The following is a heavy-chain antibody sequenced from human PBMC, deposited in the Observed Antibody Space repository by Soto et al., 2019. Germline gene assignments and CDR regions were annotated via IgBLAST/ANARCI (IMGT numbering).Heavy chain of an antibody. CDR2: IRGGGTYA. J-gene: IGHJ1*01. D-gene: IGHD6-19*01. CDR1: GFTFSDYY. Sequence: GGSLRLSCAASGFTFSDYYMIWIRQAPGKGLEWVSFIRGGGTYAYYADSVKGRFTISRDNAKNTLYLQMSSLRGEDTAVYYCAKGVPGIAVAGTGYFQHWGQGTLVTVSS. CDR3: AKGVPGIAVAGTGYFQH. V-gene: IGHV3-11*05.